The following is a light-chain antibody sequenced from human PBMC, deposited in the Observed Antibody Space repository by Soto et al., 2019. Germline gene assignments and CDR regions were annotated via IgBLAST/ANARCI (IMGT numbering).Light chain of an antibody. J-gene: IGKJ4*01. Sequence: EIVMTQSPAALSVSPGERATLSCRASQSVSSNLAWYQQKPGQTPKLLIYVASTRATGIPARFSGSGSGTEFTLTTSSLHSEHFAVYYCQQYNVWPLTFGGGTTVEF. CDR2: VAS. CDR3: QQYNVWPLT. CDR1: QSVSSN. V-gene: IGKV3-15*01.